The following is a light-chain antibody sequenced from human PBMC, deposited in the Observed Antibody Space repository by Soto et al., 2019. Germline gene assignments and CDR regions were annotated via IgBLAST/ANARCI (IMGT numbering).Light chain of an antibody. CDR2: DAS. J-gene: IGKJ1*01. V-gene: IGKV1-5*01. CDR1: QSINSW. CDR3: QQYNSYRT. Sequence: DIPMTQSPSTLHASVGDRVTITCRATQSINSWLAWYRQKPGKAPNLLIYDASILETGVPSRFSGSGSGTEFTLTISSLQPDDFATYYCQQYNSYRTFGQGTKVDIK.